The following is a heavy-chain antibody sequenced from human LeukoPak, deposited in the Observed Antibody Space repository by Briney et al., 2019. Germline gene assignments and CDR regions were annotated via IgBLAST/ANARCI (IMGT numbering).Heavy chain of an antibody. CDR2: ITTSGTST. J-gene: IGHJ4*02. CDR1: GFTFSSYE. D-gene: IGHD1-26*01. CDR3: VVHSATSCY. Sequence: GGSLRLSCAASGFTFSSYEMNWVRQAPGKGLEWISYITTSGTSTYYADSVKGRFTISRDNGKTALSLQMNSLRAEDTAVYYCVVHSATSCYWGQGTLVTVSS. V-gene: IGHV3-48*03.